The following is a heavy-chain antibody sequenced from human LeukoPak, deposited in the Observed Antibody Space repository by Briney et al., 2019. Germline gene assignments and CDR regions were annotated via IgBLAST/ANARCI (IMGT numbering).Heavy chain of an antibody. J-gene: IGHJ6*03. V-gene: IGHV4-61*02. D-gene: IGHD2-15*01. CDR3: ASAQYCSGGSCYKYCYYYMDV. Sequence: PSETLSLTCTVSGGYISSGSSYWSWIRQPAGKGLEWIGRIYTSGSTNYNPSLKSRVTISVDTSKNQFSLKLSSVTATDTAVYFCASAQYCSGGSCYKYCYYYMDVWGKGTMVTVSS. CDR2: IYTSGST. CDR1: GGYISSGSSY.